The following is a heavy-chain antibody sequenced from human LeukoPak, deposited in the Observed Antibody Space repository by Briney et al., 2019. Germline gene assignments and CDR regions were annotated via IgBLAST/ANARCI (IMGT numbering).Heavy chain of an antibody. CDR3: ASGGHIRVYDSNPYYGHY. Sequence: ASVKVSCKASGYTFSSYYMFWARQAPGQGLEWMGIINPSRGSTSYAQRFQGRVTMTRDMSTSTVYMELSSLRFEDTAFYYCASGGHIRVYDSNPYYGHYWGQGTLVTVSS. V-gene: IGHV1-46*01. D-gene: IGHD3-22*01. J-gene: IGHJ4*02. CDR1: GYTFSSYY. CDR2: INPSRGST.